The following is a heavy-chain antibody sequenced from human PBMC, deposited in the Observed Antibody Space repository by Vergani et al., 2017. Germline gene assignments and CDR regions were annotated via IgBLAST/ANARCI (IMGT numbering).Heavy chain of an antibody. CDR2: ISGSGGST. CDR1: GFTFSSYA. Sequence: EVQLLESGGGLVQPGGSLRLSCAASGFTFSSYAMSWVRQAPGKGLEWVSAISGSGGSTYYADSVKGRFTISRDNSKDTRYLQMNSLRSEDTAVYYCAKDWGIVLMVYAGSDWGQGTLVTVSS. V-gene: IGHV3-23*01. D-gene: IGHD2-8*01. CDR3: AKDWGIVLMVYAGSD. J-gene: IGHJ4*02.